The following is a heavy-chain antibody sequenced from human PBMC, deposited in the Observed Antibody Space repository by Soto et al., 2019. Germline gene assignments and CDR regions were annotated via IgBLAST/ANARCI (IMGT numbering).Heavy chain of an antibody. CDR3: ARITLGYSSSWYMGAHYGMDV. Sequence: SVKVSCKASGGAFSSYAISWVRQAPGQGLEWMGGIIPIFGAANYAQKFQGRVTITADESTSTAYMELSSLRSEDTAVYYCARITLGYSSSWYMGAHYGMDVWGQGTTVTVSS. CDR1: GGAFSSYA. J-gene: IGHJ6*02. CDR2: IIPIFGAA. V-gene: IGHV1-69*13. D-gene: IGHD6-13*01.